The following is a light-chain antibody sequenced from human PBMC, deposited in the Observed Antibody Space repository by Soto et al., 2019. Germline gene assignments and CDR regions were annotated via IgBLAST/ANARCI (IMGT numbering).Light chain of an antibody. V-gene: IGKV3-20*01. CDR3: QEYGSSPPRFT. CDR2: GAS. CDR1: QSVNSIY. J-gene: IGKJ3*01. Sequence: EIVVTQSPGTLSLSPGERATLSCRASQSVNSIYLAWYQQKAGQAPRLLIYGASSRATGIPDRFSGSGSGTDFTLTISRLEPEDFAVYYCQEYGSSPPRFTFGPGTKVDIK.